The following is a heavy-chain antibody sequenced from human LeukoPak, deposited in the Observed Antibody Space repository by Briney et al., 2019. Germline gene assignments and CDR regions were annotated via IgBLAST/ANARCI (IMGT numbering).Heavy chain of an antibody. CDR3: ARDSSGYYFDY. CDR1: GGSISSGGYS. Sequence: SQTLSLTCAVSGGSISSGGYSWSWIRQPPGKGLEWIGYIYHSGSTYYNPSLTSRVTLSVDRSKNQFSLKLSSVTAADTAVYYFARDSSGYYFDYWGQGTLVTVSS. V-gene: IGHV4-30-2*01. D-gene: IGHD3-22*01. CDR2: IYHSGST. J-gene: IGHJ4*02.